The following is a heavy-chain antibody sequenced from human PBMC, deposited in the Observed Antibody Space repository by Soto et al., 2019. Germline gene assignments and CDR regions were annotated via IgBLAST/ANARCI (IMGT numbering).Heavy chain of an antibody. V-gene: IGHV4-34*01. CDR1: GGSFSGYY. CDR2: INHSGST. J-gene: IGHJ6*03. D-gene: IGHD2-2*01. Sequence: SETLSLTCAVYGGSFSGYYWSWIRQPPGKGLEWIGEINHSGSTNYNPSLKSRVTISVDTSKNQFSLKLSSVTAADTAVYYCARAGYCSSTSCYDYYYYYMDVWGKGTTVTVSS. CDR3: ARAGYCSSTSCYDYYYYYMDV.